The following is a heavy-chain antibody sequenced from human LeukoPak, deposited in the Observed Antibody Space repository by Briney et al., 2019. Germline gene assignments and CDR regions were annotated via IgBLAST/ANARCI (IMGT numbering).Heavy chain of an antibody. CDR1: GGSFSNYF. CDR2: IHHTGHI. V-gene: IGHV4-34*01. D-gene: IGHD3-22*01. Sequence: NASETLSLTCAVYGGSFSNYFWNWIRQPPGKGLEWIAEIHHTGHINYNPSLKSRVTVSVDRSKNHFSLKLSSVTAADTAVYYCARVSNYYDSSEVDYWGQGTLVTDSS. J-gene: IGHJ4*02. CDR3: ARVSNYYDSSEVDY.